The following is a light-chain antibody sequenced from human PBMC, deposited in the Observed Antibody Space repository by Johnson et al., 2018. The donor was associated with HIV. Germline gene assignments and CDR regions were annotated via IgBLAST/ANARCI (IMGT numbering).Light chain of an antibody. CDR2: DNS. CDR1: SSNIRNNY. Sequence: QSVLTQPPSVSAAPGQKVTISCSGSSSNIRNNYVSWYQQLPGTAPKLLIYDNSKRPSGIPDRFSGSKSGTSATLGITGLQTGDEADYYCGTWDSSLNVFGTGTKVTVL. V-gene: IGLV1-51*01. J-gene: IGLJ1*01. CDR3: GTWDSSLNV.